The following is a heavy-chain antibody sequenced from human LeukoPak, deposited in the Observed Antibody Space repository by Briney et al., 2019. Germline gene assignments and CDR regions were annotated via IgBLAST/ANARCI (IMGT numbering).Heavy chain of an antibody. CDR2: ISGGGDIT. J-gene: IGHJ4*02. V-gene: IGHV3-23*01. Sequence: PGGSLRLSCAASGFTFSTYAMRWVRQAPGKGLEWVSAISGGGDITYYADSVKGRFTISRDSSKSTLFLQMNSLRAEDTAVYYCAKVGNGDYWGQGTLVTVSS. CDR3: AKVGNGDY. CDR1: GFTFSTYA.